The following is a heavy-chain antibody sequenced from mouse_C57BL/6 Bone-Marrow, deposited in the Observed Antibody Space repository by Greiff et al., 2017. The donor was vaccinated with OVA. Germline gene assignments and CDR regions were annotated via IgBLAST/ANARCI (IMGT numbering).Heavy chain of an antibody. CDR2: IYPRSGNT. J-gene: IGHJ1*03. D-gene: IGHD1-1*01. Sequence: QVQLQQPGAELARPGASVKLSCKASGYTFTSYGIRWVKQRTGQGLEWIGEIYPRSGNTYYNEKFKGKATLTADKSSSTAYMELRSLTSEDAAVDVCADGSSYEYFDVWGTGTTVTVSS. CDR3: ADGSSYEYFDV. V-gene: IGHV1-81*01. CDR1: GYTFTSYG.